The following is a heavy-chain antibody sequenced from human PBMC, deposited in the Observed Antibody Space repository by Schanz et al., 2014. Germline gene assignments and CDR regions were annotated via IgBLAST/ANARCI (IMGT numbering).Heavy chain of an antibody. CDR2: ISVYNHNK. CDR3: ARDRRFFDRDDLYYFDS. D-gene: IGHD3-3*01. Sequence: QIQLVQSGPEVKKPGATVKVSCKASGYIFINSGISWVRQAPGQGLEWMGWISVYNHNKEYDQKFQGRVTMTTDTSTCTAYMALTYLRSSDTAVYACARDRRFFDRDDLYYFDSWGQGTLVTVSS. J-gene: IGHJ4*02. CDR1: GYIFINSG. V-gene: IGHV1-18*01.